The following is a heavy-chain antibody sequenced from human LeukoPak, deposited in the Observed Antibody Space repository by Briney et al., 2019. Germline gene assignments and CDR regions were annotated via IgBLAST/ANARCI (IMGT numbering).Heavy chain of an antibody. CDR1: GGTFSSYA. D-gene: IGHD3-10*01. V-gene: IGHV1-69*01. Sequence: ASVKVSCKASGGTFSSYAISWVRQAPGQGLEWMGGIIPIFGTANYAQKFQGRVTITADESTSTAYMELSSLRPEDTAVYYCARAEYYYGSGSPFDYWGQGTLVTVSS. CDR2: IIPIFGTA. CDR3: ARAEYYYGSGSPFDY. J-gene: IGHJ4*02.